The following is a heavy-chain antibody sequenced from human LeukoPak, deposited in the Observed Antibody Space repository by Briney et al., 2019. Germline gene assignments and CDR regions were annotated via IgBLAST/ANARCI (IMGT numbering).Heavy chain of an antibody. J-gene: IGHJ6*02. D-gene: IGHD1-26*01. Sequence: SETLSLTCTVSGGSISSYYWSWIRQPAGKGLQWIGRIYTSGSTNYNPPLKSRVTISVDTSKNQFSLKLSSVTAAGTAVYYCARDKGYSGSYNYYYGMDVWGQGTTVTVSS. V-gene: IGHV4-4*07. CDR3: ARDKGYSGSYNYYYGMDV. CDR1: GGSISSYY. CDR2: IYTSGST.